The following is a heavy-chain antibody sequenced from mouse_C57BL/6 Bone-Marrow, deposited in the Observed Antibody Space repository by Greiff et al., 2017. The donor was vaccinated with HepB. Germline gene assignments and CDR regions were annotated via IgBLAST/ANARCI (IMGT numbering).Heavy chain of an antibody. CDR1: GYTFTSYT. Sequence: QVQLKESGAELARPGASVKMSCKASGYTFTSYTMHWVKQRPGQGLEWIGYINPSSGYTKYNQKFKDKATFTADKSSSTAYMQLSSLTSEDSAVYYCARKTGRAWFAYWGQGTLVTVSA. CDR2: INPSSGYT. V-gene: IGHV1-4*01. CDR3: ARKTGRAWFAY. J-gene: IGHJ3*01. D-gene: IGHD3-1*01.